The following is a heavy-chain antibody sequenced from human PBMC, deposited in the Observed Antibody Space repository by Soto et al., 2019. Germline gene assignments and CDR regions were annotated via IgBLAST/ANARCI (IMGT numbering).Heavy chain of an antibody. CDR3: VRDSARIVVVPRVDGDNWFAP. CDR1: GFTFSDYF. D-gene: IGHD2-2*01. Sequence: QVHLVESGGGVVKPAGSLRFSCAASGFTFSDYFMSWIRQAPGKGLEWVSFISGSGDNIKYADSVKGRFTISRDNAKNSLYLQMNSLRDEDTAVYYCVRDSARIVVVPRVDGDNWFAPWGQGTLVTVSS. CDR2: ISGSGDNI. V-gene: IGHV3-11*04. J-gene: IGHJ5*02.